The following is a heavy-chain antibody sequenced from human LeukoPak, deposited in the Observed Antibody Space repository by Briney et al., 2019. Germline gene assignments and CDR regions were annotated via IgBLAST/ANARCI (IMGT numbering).Heavy chain of an antibody. Sequence: SVKVSCKASGGTFSSYAISWVRQAPGQGLEWMGGIIPIFGTANYAQKFQGRVTITTDESTSTAYMELSSLRSEDTAVYYCAGNVDTAMVNGFDPWGQGTLVTVSS. CDR1: GGTFSSYA. CDR2: IIPIFGTA. CDR3: AGNVDTAMVNGFDP. J-gene: IGHJ5*02. D-gene: IGHD5-18*01. V-gene: IGHV1-69*05.